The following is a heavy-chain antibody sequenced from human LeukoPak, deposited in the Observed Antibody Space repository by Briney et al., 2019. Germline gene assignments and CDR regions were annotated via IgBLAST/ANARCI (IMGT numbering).Heavy chain of an antibody. CDR1: GGSISSGYYY. V-gene: IGHV4-61*02. Sequence: SETLSLTCTVSGGSISSGYYYWSWIRQPAGKGLEWIGRIYPSDSTDYNPSLKNRVTISVDTSKNQFSLKLSSVTAADTAVYYCARPGYSLHMDVWGKGTTVTVSS. J-gene: IGHJ6*03. CDR2: IYPSDST. D-gene: IGHD6-13*01. CDR3: ARPGYSLHMDV.